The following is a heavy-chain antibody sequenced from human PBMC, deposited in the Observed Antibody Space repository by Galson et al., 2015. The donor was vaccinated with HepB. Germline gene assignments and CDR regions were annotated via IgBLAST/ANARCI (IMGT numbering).Heavy chain of an antibody. CDR1: GFSFDDYA. CDR2: IRSKPYGGTT. J-gene: IGHJ5*02. CDR3: ATSAVAGRGDWFDP. D-gene: IGHD6-19*01. V-gene: IGHV3-49*03. Sequence: SLRLSCAVSGFSFDDYAVSWIRQAPGKGLEWVGFIRSKPYGGTTEYAASVKGRFTISRDDSKTIAYLQMSSLKTEDTAMYYCATSAVAGRGDWFDPWGQGTLVTVSS.